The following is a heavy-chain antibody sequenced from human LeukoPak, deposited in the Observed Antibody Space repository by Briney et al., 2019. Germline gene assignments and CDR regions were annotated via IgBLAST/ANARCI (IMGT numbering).Heavy chain of an antibody. V-gene: IGHV3-30-3*01. CDR3: ARERYYYDSSGYYLDY. J-gene: IGHJ4*02. CDR1: GFTFSSYA. Sequence: GGSLRLSCAASGFTFSSYAMHWVRQAPGKGLEWVAVISYDGSNKYYADSVKGRFTISRDNSKNTLYLQMNSLRAEDTAVYYCARERYYYDSSGYYLDYWGQGTLVTVSS. CDR2: ISYDGSNK. D-gene: IGHD3-22*01.